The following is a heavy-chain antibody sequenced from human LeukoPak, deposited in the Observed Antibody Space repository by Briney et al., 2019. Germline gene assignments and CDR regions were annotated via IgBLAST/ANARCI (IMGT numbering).Heavy chain of an antibody. J-gene: IGHJ4*02. CDR3: ARHTYYYDSSGYYYFDY. D-gene: IGHD3-22*01. Sequence: GASVKVSCKASGCTFSSYAISWVRQAPGQGLEWMGGIIPIFGTANYAQKFQGRVTITADESTSTAYMELSSLRSEDTAVYYCARHTYYYDSSGYYYFDYWGQGTLVTVSS. CDR1: GCTFSSYA. V-gene: IGHV1-69*13. CDR2: IIPIFGTA.